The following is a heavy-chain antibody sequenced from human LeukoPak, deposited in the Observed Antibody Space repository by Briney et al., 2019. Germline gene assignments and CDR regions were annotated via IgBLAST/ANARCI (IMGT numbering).Heavy chain of an antibody. D-gene: IGHD3-16*01. CDR1: GFTFSGSA. Sequence: GGSLKLSCAASGFTFSGSAMHWVRQASGKGLEWVGRIRSKANSYATAYAASVKGRFTNSRDDSKNTAYLQMNSLKTEDTAVYYCTRQDGVFQFGYWGQGTLVTVSS. J-gene: IGHJ4*02. V-gene: IGHV3-73*01. CDR2: IRSKANSYAT. CDR3: TRQDGVFQFGY.